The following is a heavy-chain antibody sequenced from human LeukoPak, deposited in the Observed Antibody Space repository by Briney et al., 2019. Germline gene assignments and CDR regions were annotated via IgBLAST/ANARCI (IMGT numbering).Heavy chain of an antibody. J-gene: IGHJ6*03. CDR2: IYYSGST. D-gene: IGHD3-10*01. CDR1: GFTFSSYE. CDR3: ARVLMVRGVIGYFYYMDV. V-gene: IGHV4-59*12. Sequence: GSLRLSCAASGFTFSSYEMNWVRQAPGKGLEWIGYIYYSGSTNYNPSLQSRVTMSIDTSKNQFSLQLTSATAADTAVYYCARVLMVRGVIGYFYYMDVWGKGTTVTISS.